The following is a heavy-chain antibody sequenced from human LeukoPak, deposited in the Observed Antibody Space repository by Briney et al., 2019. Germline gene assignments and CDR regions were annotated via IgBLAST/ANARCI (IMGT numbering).Heavy chain of an antibody. J-gene: IGHJ4*02. CDR3: ARGSYYYDSSGYKDYYFDY. Sequence: GGSLRLSCAASGFTFSSYDMHWVRQATGKGLEWVSAIGTAGDTYYPGSVKGRFTIPRENAKNSLYLQMNSLRAGDTAVYYCARGSYYYDSSGYKDYYFDYWGQGTLVTVSS. CDR1: GFTFSSYD. D-gene: IGHD3-22*01. CDR2: IGTAGDT. V-gene: IGHV3-13*01.